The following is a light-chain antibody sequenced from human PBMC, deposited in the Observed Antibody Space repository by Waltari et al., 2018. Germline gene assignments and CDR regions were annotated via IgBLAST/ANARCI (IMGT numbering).Light chain of an antibody. CDR3: CSYAGRTTVV. CDR1: SSDVGSYNL. CDR2: EVS. J-gene: IGLJ2*01. V-gene: IGLV2-23*02. Sequence: QSALTQPASVSGSPGQSITISCTGTSSDVGSYNLVSWYQQPPGKAPQIMIYEVSKRPSVVSKRFSGSKSGNAASLTISGLEAEDEADYYCCSYAGRTTVVFGGGTKLTVL.